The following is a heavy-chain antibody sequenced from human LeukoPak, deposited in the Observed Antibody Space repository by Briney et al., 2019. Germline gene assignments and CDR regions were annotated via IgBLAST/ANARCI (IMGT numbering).Heavy chain of an antibody. CDR1: GFTFSSHW. V-gene: IGHV3-74*01. CDR2: INSDGSST. D-gene: IGHD3-22*01. CDR3: ARNPYYYDSSGYYQFDY. J-gene: IGHJ4*02. Sequence: GGSLRLSCAASGFTFSSHWMHWVRQAPGKGLVWVSRINSDGSSTSYADSVKGRFTISRDNAKNTLYLQMNSLRAEDTAVYYCARNPYYYDSSGYYQFDYWGQGTLVTVSS.